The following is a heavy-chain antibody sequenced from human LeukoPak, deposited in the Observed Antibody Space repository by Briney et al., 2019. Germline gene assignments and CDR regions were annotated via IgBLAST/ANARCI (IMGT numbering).Heavy chain of an antibody. J-gene: IGHJ4*02. Sequence: SETLSLTCTVSGGSISTYYWSWIRQSAGKGLEWIGRVYTSGRNNYNPSLKSRVTLSVDTSKNEFSLKLTSVTAADTAVYYCARHRAYSSSSPFDYWGQGTLVTVSS. D-gene: IGHD6-6*01. V-gene: IGHV4-4*07. CDR2: VYTSGRN. CDR1: GGSISTYY. CDR3: ARHRAYSSSSPFDY.